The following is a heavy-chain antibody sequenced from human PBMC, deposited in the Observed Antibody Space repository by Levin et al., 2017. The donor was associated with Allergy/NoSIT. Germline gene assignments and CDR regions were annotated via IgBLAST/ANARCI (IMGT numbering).Heavy chain of an antibody. V-gene: IGHV3-48*01. CDR3: ARPSGGNSYVGFDS. D-gene: IGHD5-18*01. J-gene: IGHJ4*02. Sequence: PGGSLRLSCAASGFTFSSYSMNWVRQAPGKGLEWVSYISSSSSTIYYADSVKGRFTISRDNAKNSLFLQMNSLRAEDTAVYFCARPSGGNSYVGFDSWGQGTLVTVSS. CDR1: GFTFSSYS. CDR2: ISSSSSTI.